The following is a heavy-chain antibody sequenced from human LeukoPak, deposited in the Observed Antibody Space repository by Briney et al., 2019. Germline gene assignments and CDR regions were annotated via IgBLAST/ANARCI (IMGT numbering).Heavy chain of an antibody. CDR3: VRERERQYCSSTSCYGSYYYGMDV. Sequence: PGGSLRLSCAASGFTFSSYAMHWVRQAPGKGLEWVAVISYDGSNKYYADSVKGRLTISRDNSKNTLYLQMNSLRAEDTAVYYCVRERERQYCSSTSCYGSYYYGMDVWGQGTTVTVSS. J-gene: IGHJ6*02. D-gene: IGHD2-2*01. CDR1: GFTFSSYA. CDR2: ISYDGSNK. V-gene: IGHV3-30-3*01.